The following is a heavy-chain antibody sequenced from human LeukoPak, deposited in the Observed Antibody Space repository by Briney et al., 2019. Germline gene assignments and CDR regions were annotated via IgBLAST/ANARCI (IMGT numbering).Heavy chain of an antibody. D-gene: IGHD3-22*01. CDR3: ASGDDSSGYYYAY. J-gene: IGHJ4*02. Sequence: GSLRLSCAASGFTVSSNYMSWIRQPPGKGLEWIGEINHSGSTNYNPSLKSRVTISVDTSKNQFSLKLSSVTAADTAVYYCASGDDSSGYYYAYWGQGTLVTVSS. CDR2: INHSGST. V-gene: IGHV4-34*01. CDR1: GFTVSSNY.